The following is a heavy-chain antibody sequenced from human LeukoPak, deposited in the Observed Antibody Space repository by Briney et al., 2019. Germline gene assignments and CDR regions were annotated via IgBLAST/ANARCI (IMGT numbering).Heavy chain of an antibody. V-gene: IGHV3-23*01. CDR1: GFIFSSYA. J-gene: IGHJ4*02. Sequence: GGSLRLSCAASGFIFSSYAMTWVRQAPGKGLEWVSSISDSGGRTYYADSVKDRFTISRDNSKNTLYLQMISLRAEDTAVYYCGKEAGNGWSYFDSWAQGTLVAVSS. CDR3: GKEAGNGWSYFDS. D-gene: IGHD6-19*01. CDR2: ISDSGGRT.